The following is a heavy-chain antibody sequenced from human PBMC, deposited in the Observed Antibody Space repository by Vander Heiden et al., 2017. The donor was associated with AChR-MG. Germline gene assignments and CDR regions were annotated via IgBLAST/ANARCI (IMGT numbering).Heavy chain of an antibody. V-gene: IGHV2-5*01. CDR3: AHSTITGYFDWLLYRGGLDNYYYYYMDV. CDR2: IYWNDDK. Sequence: QITLKESGPTLVKPTQTLTLTCTFSGFSLSTSGVGVGWIRQPPGKALEWLALIYWNDDKRYSPSLKSRLTITKDTSKNQVVLTMTNMDPVDTATYYCAHSTITGYFDWLLYRGGLDNYYYYYMDVWGKGTTVTVSS. D-gene: IGHD3-9*01. J-gene: IGHJ6*03. CDR1: GFSLSTSGVG.